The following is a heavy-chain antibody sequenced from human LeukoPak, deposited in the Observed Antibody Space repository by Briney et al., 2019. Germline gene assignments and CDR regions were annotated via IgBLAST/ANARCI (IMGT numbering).Heavy chain of an antibody. CDR2: IIPIFGTA. CDR1: GGTFSSYA. D-gene: IGHD3-3*01. J-gene: IGHJ5*02. V-gene: IGHV1-69*05. CDR3: ARCITIFGVVNWFDP. Sequence: SVKVSCKASGGTFSSYAISWVRQAPGQGLEWMGGIIPIFGTASYAQKFQGRVTITTDESTSTAYMELSSLRSEDTAVYYCARCITIFGVVNWFDPWGQGTLVTVSS.